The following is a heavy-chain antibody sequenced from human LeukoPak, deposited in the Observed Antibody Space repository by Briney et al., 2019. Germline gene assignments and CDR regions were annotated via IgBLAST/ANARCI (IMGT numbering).Heavy chain of an antibody. J-gene: IGHJ1*01. CDR2: IIPIFGTA. V-gene: IGHV1-69*01. CDR1: GGTFSSYA. D-gene: IGHD6-13*01. CDR3: ARSRSGSSWYFGSRVVLGSFQH. Sequence: SVKVSCKASGGTFSSYAISWVRQAPGQGLDWMGGIIPIFGTANYAQKFQGRVTITADESPSTAYMDVSSLRSHGTAVYYCARSRSGSSWYFGSRVVLGSFQHWGQGTLVTVSS.